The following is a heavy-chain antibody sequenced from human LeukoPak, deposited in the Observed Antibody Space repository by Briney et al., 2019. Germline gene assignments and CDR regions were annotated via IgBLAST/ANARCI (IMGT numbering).Heavy chain of an antibody. CDR3: AGGLQPDYFDY. J-gene: IGHJ4*02. D-gene: IGHD4-4*01. Sequence: PSETLSLTCAVSGSSISSGGYSWSWIRQPPGKGLEWIGYIYHSGSTYYNPSLKSRVTISVDRSKNQFSLKLSSVTAADTAVYYCAGGLQPDYFDYWGQGTLVTVSS. V-gene: IGHV4-30-2*01. CDR1: GSSISSGGYS. CDR2: IYHSGST.